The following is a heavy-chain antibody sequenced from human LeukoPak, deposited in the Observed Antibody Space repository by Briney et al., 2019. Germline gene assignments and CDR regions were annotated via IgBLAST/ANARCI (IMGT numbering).Heavy chain of an antibody. CDR3: ARDLTSSSSPYYFDQ. D-gene: IGHD6-6*01. CDR1: GFTFSSQS. V-gene: IGHV3-21*01. Sequence: GGSLRLSCAVSGFTFSSQSMNWVRQAPGKGLEWVSSISSSGAHIYYADSVKGRFTISRDNAKNSLYLQMNSLRVEDTAVYYYARDLTSSSSPYYFDQWGQGTLVTVSS. CDR2: ISSSGAHI. J-gene: IGHJ4*02.